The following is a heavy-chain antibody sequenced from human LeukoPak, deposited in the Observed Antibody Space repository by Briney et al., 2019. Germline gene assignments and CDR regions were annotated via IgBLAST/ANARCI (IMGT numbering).Heavy chain of an antibody. CDR3: ARDVGGAGSF. CDR1: GYSFSSYW. D-gene: IGHD3-10*01. J-gene: IGHJ4*02. CDR2: IDNYGRTT. V-gene: IGHV3-74*01. Sequence: GGSLRLSCAASGYSFSSYWMHWVRQVPGNGLVWVSRIDNYGRTTDYADSVKGRFTISRDNVQNTLYLQMNSLNAEDTAVYYCARDVGGAGSFWGQGTLVTVSS.